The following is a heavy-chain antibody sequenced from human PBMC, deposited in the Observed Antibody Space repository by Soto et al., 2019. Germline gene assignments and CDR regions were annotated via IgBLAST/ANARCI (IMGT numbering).Heavy chain of an antibody. D-gene: IGHD3-22*01. CDR2: INHSGST. CDR3: ARGRVVVITIDY. V-gene: IGHV4-34*01. Sequence: SETLSLTCAVYGGSFSGYYWSWIRQPPGKGLEWIGEINHSGSTNYNPSLKSRVTISVDTSKNQFSLKLSSVTAADTAVYYCARGRVVVITIDYWGQGTLVTVSS. J-gene: IGHJ4*02. CDR1: GGSFSGYY.